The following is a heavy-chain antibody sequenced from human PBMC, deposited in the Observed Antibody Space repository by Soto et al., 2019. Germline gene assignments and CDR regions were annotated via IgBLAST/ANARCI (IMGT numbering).Heavy chain of an antibody. J-gene: IGHJ4*02. Sequence: GGSLRLSCAASGFTFDDYAMHWVRQAPGKGLEWVSGISWNSGSIGYADSVKGRFTISRDNAKNSLYLQMNSLRAEDTALYYCAKGLTFGGVIAYFDYWGQGTLVTVSS. CDR1: GFTFDDYA. V-gene: IGHV3-9*01. CDR3: AKGLTFGGVIAYFDY. CDR2: ISWNSGSI. D-gene: IGHD3-16*02.